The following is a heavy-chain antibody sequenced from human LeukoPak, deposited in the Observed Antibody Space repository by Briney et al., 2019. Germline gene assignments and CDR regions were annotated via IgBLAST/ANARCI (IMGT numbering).Heavy chain of an antibody. V-gene: IGHV4-59*01. CDR2: IYYSGST. CDR1: GGSISSYY. Sequence: SETLSLTRTVSGGSISSYYWSWIRQPPGKGLEWIGYIYYSGSTNYNPSLKSRVTISVDTSKNQFSLKLSSVTAADTAVYYCARVRMEWLFRWFAFDIWGQGTMVTVSS. J-gene: IGHJ3*02. CDR3: ARVRMEWLFRWFAFDI. D-gene: IGHD3-3*01.